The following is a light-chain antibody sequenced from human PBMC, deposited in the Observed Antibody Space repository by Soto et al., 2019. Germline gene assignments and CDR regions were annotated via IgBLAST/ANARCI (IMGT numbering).Light chain of an antibody. CDR2: EVS. Sequence: QSVLTQPPSASGSPGQSVTISCTGTSGDVGAYNYVSWYQQHPGKAPKPLIYEVSRRPSGAPDRSSGSKSGNTASLTVSGLQADDEADYYCSSYAGSNRVFGTGTKVTVL. V-gene: IGLV2-8*01. J-gene: IGLJ1*01. CDR1: SGDVGAYNY. CDR3: SSYAGSNRV.